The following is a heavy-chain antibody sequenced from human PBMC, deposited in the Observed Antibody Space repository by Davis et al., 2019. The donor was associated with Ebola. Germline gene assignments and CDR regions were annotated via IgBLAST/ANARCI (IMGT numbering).Heavy chain of an antibody. CDR3: ARVPGRNSGNSNAFDF. CDR2: INPNSGGT. CDR1: GYTFTSYD. Sequence: AASVKVSCKASGYTFTSYDINWVRQAPGQGLEWMGWINPNSGGTNYAPKFQGWVTMTRDTSITTAYMELSRIKSDDTAVYYCARVPGRNSGNSNAFDFWGQGTLVTVSS. V-gene: IGHV1-2*04. J-gene: IGHJ4*02. D-gene: IGHD1-26*01.